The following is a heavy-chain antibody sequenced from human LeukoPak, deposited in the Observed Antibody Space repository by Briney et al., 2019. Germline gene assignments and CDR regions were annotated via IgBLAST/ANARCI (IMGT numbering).Heavy chain of an antibody. Sequence: GRSLRLSCAASGFTFNNFGMHWARQAPGKGLEWVAFIGYDGSSKFYADPVKGRFTISRDTSTKTLYLQMNSLRAEDTALYYCAKDRTVFGFGWYVIDYWGQGTLVTVSS. CDR3: AKDRTVFGFGWYVIDY. D-gene: IGHD6-19*01. CDR1: GFTFNNFG. CDR2: IGYDGSSK. V-gene: IGHV3-30*02. J-gene: IGHJ4*02.